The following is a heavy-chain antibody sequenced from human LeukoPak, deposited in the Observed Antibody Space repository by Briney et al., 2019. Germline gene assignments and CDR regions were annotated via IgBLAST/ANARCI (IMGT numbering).Heavy chain of an antibody. J-gene: IGHJ4*02. V-gene: IGHV4-39*01. Sequence: SETLSLTCSVSGGSISSSSYYWGWIRQPPGKNLEWIGNVYYSGTTYYNPSLKSRVTISVDTSKNQFSLNLSSVTAADTAIYYCARLLVGAPYLPGHWGQGTLVTVSS. CDR2: VYYSGTT. CDR1: GGSISSSSYY. D-gene: IGHD1-26*01. CDR3: ARLLVGAPYLPGH.